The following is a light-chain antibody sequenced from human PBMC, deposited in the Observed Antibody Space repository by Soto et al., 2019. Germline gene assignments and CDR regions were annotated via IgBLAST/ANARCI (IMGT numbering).Light chain of an antibody. Sequence: IQMTQSTSSLSASVGDRVTITGRASQSISTYLNWYQQTPGKAPKLLIYAASSLQSGVPSRFSGSGSGTDFTLTISSLHPEDSATYYCQQSYSTPPTFGQGTKVDIK. CDR2: AAS. CDR1: QSISTY. CDR3: QQSYSTPPT. V-gene: IGKV1-39*01. J-gene: IGKJ1*01.